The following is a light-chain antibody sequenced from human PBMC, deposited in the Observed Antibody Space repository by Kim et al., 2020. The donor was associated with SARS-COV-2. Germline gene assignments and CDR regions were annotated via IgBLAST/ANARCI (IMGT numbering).Light chain of an antibody. V-gene: IGKV3-11*01. CDR1: HSVSGS. Sequence: FFPGEETVISCSTSHSVSGSFAWYQQKRGQAPRLLIYDASNRATGIPARFSGSGSGTDFTLTISSLEPEDFAVYYCQHRSNWPNTFGGGTKVDIK. CDR2: DAS. J-gene: IGKJ4*01. CDR3: QHRSNWPNT.